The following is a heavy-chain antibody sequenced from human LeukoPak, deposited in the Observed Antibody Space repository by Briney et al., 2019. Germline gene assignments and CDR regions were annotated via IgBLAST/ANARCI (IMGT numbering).Heavy chain of an antibody. CDR1: GFTFSSYW. D-gene: IGHD6-19*01. CDR3: AREGGSGWSGGNYFDY. Sequence: GGSLRLSCAASGFTFSSYWMSWVRQAPGKGLEWVANIKQDGSEKYYVDSVKGRFTISRDNAKNSLYLQMNSLRAEDTAVYYCAREGGSGWSGGNYFDYWGQGTLVTVSS. J-gene: IGHJ4*02. V-gene: IGHV3-7*01. CDR2: IKQDGSEK.